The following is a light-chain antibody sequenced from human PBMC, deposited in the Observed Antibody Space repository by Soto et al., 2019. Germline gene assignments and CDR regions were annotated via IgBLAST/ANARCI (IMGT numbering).Light chain of an antibody. CDR1: QSVSSGY. Sequence: EIVLTQSPGTLSLSPGERATLSFRATQSVSSGYLAWYQHKPGQAPRLLMSGASSRATGIPDRFSGSGSGTDFTLTISRLEPEDFAVYYCQQFVSSPITFGGGTNVDIK. J-gene: IGKJ4*01. CDR3: QQFVSSPIT. V-gene: IGKV3-20*01. CDR2: GAS.